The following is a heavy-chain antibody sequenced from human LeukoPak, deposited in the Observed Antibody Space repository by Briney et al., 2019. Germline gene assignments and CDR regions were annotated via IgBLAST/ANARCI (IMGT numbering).Heavy chain of an antibody. Sequence: SETLSLTCTVSGGSISSHYWSWIRQPPGKGLEWIGYTYYSGSTNYNPSLKSRVTISVDTSKNQFSLKLSSVTAADTAVYYCARGITTPNWFDPWGQGTLVTVSS. D-gene: IGHD2-15*01. CDR3: ARGITTPNWFDP. V-gene: IGHV4-59*11. CDR2: TYYSGST. J-gene: IGHJ5*02. CDR1: GGSISSHY.